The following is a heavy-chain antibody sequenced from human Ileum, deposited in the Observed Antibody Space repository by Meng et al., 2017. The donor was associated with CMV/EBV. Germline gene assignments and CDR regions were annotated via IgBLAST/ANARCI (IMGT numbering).Heavy chain of an antibody. V-gene: IGHV3-21*01. J-gene: IGHJ5*02. Sequence: GESLKIPRAASGFTFSSYSINLVRQAPGKGVEWVPSISSSSSYIYYADSVKGRFTISRDNAKNSLYLQMNSLRAEDKAVYYRAREARGELDRRWFGPWGQGTLVTVSS. D-gene: IGHD1-1*01. CDR3: AREARGELDRRWFGP. CDR1: GFTFSSYS. CDR2: ISSSSSYI.